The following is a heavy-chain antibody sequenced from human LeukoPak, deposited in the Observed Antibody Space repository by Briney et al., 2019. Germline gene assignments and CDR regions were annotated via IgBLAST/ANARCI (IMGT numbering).Heavy chain of an antibody. Sequence: ASVKVSCKASGYTFTSYGISWVRQAPGQGLEWMGWISAYNGNTNYAQKLQGRVTMTTDTSTSTAHMELRSLRSDDTAVYYCAREGSLGSSGWYGYWGQGTLVTVSS. J-gene: IGHJ4*02. D-gene: IGHD6-19*01. CDR1: GYTFTSYG. CDR3: AREGSLGSSGWYGY. CDR2: ISAYNGNT. V-gene: IGHV1-18*01.